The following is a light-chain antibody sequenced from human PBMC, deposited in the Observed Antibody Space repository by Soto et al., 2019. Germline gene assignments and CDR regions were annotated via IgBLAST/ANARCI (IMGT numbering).Light chain of an antibody. CDR1: SSDVGGYNY. CDR3: SSYTSSSTRV. J-gene: IGLJ2*01. V-gene: IGLV2-14*01. CDR2: DVS. Sequence: QSALTQPASVSGSPGQSITISCTGTSSDVGGYNYVSWYQQHPGKAPKLMIYDVSNRPSGVSNRFSGSKSGNTASLTISGPQAEDEADYSCSSYTSSSTRVFGGGTKLTVL.